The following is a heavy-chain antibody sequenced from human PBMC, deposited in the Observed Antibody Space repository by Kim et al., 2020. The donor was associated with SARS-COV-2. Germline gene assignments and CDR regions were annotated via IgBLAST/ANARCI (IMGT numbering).Heavy chain of an antibody. D-gene: IGHD2-21*02. CDR3: ARDYLVVVTAIARPNWFDP. J-gene: IGHJ5*02. Sequence: GRFTISRDNAKNSLYLQMNSLRDEDTAVYYCARDYLVVVTAIARPNWFDPWGQGTLVTVSS. V-gene: IGHV3-48*02.